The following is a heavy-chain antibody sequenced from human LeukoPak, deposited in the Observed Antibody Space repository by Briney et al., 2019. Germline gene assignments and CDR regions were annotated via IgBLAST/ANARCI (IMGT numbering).Heavy chain of an antibody. Sequence: ASVKVSCKASGYTFTSYGISWVRQAPGQGLEWMGWISAYNGNTNYAQKLQGRVTMTTDTSTSTAYMELRSLRSGDTAVYYCARPSQPVKRLVLRGGEFDYWGQGTLVTVSS. V-gene: IGHV1-18*01. CDR3: ARPSQPVKRLVLRGGEFDY. CDR1: GYTFTSYG. D-gene: IGHD6-19*01. J-gene: IGHJ4*02. CDR2: ISAYNGNT.